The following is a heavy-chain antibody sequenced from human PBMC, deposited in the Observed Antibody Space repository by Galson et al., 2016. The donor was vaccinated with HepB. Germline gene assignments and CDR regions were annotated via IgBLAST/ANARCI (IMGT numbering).Heavy chain of an antibody. CDR1: GFTFSSYA. J-gene: IGHJ5*02. Sequence: SLRLSCAASGFTFSSYAMMWVRQTPGKGLEWVSPISGSGRITYYADSVRGRFTISRDNSKSTLYPRMNSLRAEDTAVYYCATDNLAYCGADCYSWGQGTRVTVSS. D-gene: IGHD2-21*02. CDR3: ATDNLAYCGADCYS. CDR2: ISGSGRIT. V-gene: IGHV3-23*01.